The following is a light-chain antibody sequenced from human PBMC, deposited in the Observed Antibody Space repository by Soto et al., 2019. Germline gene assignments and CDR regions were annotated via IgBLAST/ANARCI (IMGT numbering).Light chain of an antibody. CDR3: QQYHRYST. V-gene: IGKV1-5*01. CDR1: QTISTW. J-gene: IGKJ1*01. Sequence: DIQMTQSPSTLSASVGDRVTITCRASQTISTWLAWYQQKPGKAPKLLIYAASSLQSGVPSRFSGSASGTEFTLTISSLESDDFATYYCQQYHRYSTFGQGTKVDIK. CDR2: AAS.